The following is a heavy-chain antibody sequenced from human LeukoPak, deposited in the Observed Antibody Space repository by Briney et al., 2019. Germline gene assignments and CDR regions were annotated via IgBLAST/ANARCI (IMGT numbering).Heavy chain of an antibody. Sequence: PGGSLRLSCAASGFTFSNYWMAWVRQAPGRGLEWVASIKPDGSVIYYGDSVKGRFTISRDNAKNTLYLQMNSLRAEDTAVYYCAMGPYYYDSSGYYYWGQGTLVTVSS. J-gene: IGHJ4*02. CDR2: IKPDGSVI. D-gene: IGHD3-22*01. V-gene: IGHV3-7*04. CDR1: GFTFSNYW. CDR3: AMGPYYYDSSGYYY.